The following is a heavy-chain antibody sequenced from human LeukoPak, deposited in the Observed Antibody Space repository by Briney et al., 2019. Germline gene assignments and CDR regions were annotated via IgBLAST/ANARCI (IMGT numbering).Heavy chain of an antibody. V-gene: IGHV4-59*01. CDR3: ARVPYSYSSSWYWRDGWYFDL. J-gene: IGHJ2*01. CDR1: GGSISSYY. D-gene: IGHD6-13*01. Sequence: SETLSLTCTVSGGSISSYYWSWIRQPPGKGLEWIGYIYYSGSTNYSPSLKSRVTISVDTSKNQFSLKLSSVTAADTAVYYCARVPYSYSSSWYWRDGWYFDLWGRGTLVTVSS. CDR2: IYYSGST.